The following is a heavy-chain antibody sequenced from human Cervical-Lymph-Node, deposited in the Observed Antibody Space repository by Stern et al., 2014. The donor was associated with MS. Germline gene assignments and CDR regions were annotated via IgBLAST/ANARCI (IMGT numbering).Heavy chain of an antibody. V-gene: IGHV3-23*04. J-gene: IGHJ4*02. CDR2: IRGSGGST. Sequence: EVQLVESGGDLIQPGGSLRLSCVASGFTFSNYAMSWVRQAPGQGLEWVSTIRGSGGSTHFADSMKGRFIVSRDNSKNTLFLQMNNLRADDTAIYYCARDWDRQQWLVPYFFDSWGQGTLVTVSS. CDR3: ARDWDRQQWLVPYFFDS. CDR1: GFTFSNYA. D-gene: IGHD6-19*01.